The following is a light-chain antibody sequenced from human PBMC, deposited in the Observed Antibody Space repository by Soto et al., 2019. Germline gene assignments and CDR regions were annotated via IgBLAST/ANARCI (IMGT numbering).Light chain of an antibody. Sequence: DIQLTQSPSSLSASVGDRVTITCRASQIISTWLAWYQQKSGEAPKLLIYRASNLVSGVPSRFSGSGSGTEFTLTISGLQPDDFATYYCQQSYSTPRTFGQGTKVEIK. CDR1: QIISTW. V-gene: IGKV1-5*03. CDR3: QQSYSTPRT. CDR2: RAS. J-gene: IGKJ1*01.